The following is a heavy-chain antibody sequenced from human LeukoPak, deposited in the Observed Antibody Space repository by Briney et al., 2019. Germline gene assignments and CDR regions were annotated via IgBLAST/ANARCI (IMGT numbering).Heavy chain of an antibody. CDR2: IYPGDSDT. CDR3: ARLNFYDSSGYGFFGAFDI. J-gene: IGHJ3*02. D-gene: IGHD3-22*01. Sequence: GESLKISCKGSGYSFTSDWIGWVRQMPGKGLEWMGIIYPGDSDTRYSPSFQGQVTISADKSISTAYLQWSSLKASDTAMYYCARLNFYDSSGYGFFGAFDIWGQGTMVTVSS. V-gene: IGHV5-51*01. CDR1: GYSFTSDW.